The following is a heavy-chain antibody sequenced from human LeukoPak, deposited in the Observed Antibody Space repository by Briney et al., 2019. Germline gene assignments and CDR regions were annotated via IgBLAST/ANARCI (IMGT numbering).Heavy chain of an antibody. J-gene: IGHJ3*01. V-gene: IGHV3-7*01. CDR2: IREDGSER. CDR3: ARDWLAENPYHAFDL. CDR1: GFTPCIFL. Sequence: GGSLSLSRAPSGFTPCIFLMRCVPHAPEKGVECVANIREDGSERYYADYVKGRFTRSSDNAKNSLYLQINSLSAEDTAVYYCARDWLAENPYHAFDLWGKGTMVTVSS. D-gene: IGHD3-22*01.